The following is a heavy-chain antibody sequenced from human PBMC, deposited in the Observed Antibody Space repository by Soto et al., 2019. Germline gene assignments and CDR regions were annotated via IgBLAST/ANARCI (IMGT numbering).Heavy chain of an antibody. D-gene: IGHD3-10*01. V-gene: IGHV1-69*01. Sequence: QVQLVQSGAEVKKPGSSVKVSCKASGGTLSNYALSWVRQAPGQGLEWVGGIIPSFGTSNYAQNFQGRVTITADESTSTAYMELSSLRSEDTAVYYCARGVRTGFYGMDVWGQGTTVTVSS. CDR3: ARGVRTGFYGMDV. J-gene: IGHJ6*02. CDR2: IIPSFGTS. CDR1: GGTLSNYA.